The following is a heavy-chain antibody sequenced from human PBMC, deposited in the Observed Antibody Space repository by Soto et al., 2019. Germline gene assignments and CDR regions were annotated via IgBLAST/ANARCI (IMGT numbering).Heavy chain of an antibody. V-gene: IGHV5-51*01. D-gene: IGHD3-10*01. CDR3: ARLQYYYGSGSSDYYYYGMDV. J-gene: IGHJ6*02. CDR1: GYSFTGYW. CDR2: IYPGDSDT. Sequence: GESLKISCKGSGYSFTGYWIGWVRQMPGKGLEWMGIIYPGDSDTRYSPSFQGQVTISADKSISTAYLQWSGLKASDTAMYYCARLQYYYGSGSSDYYYYGMDVWGQGTTVTVSS.